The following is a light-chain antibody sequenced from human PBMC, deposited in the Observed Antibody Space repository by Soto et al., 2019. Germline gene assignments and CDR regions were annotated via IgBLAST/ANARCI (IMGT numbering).Light chain of an antibody. J-gene: IGLJ3*02. CDR3: TSHTRSNPRV. V-gene: IGLV2-14*03. CDR2: DVS. CDR1: SDDVGGYNY. Sequence: QSALTQPASVSGSPGQSITISCTGTSDDVGGYNYVSWYQHHPGKAPKLMISDVSNRPSGVSNRFSGSKSGNTASLTISGLQAEDEADYFCTSHTRSNPRVFGGGTQLTVL.